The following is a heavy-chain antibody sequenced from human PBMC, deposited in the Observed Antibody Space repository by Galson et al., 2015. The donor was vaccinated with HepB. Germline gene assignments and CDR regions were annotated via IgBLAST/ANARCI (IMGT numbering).Heavy chain of an antibody. Sequence: SVKVSCKASGGTFSSYAISWVRQAPGQGLEWMGGIIPIFGTANYAQKFQGRITITADKSTSTAYMELSSLRSEDTAVYYCARAGYSSSSILTPGLIYWGQGTLVTVSS. J-gene: IGHJ4*02. CDR3: ARAGYSSSSILTPGLIY. CDR1: GGTFSSYA. V-gene: IGHV1-69*06. CDR2: IIPIFGTA. D-gene: IGHD6-6*01.